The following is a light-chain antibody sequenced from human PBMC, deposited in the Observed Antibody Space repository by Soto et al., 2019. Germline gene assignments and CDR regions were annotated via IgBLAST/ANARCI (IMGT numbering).Light chain of an antibody. CDR3: QQYGTSPPT. V-gene: IGKV3-20*01. Sequence: EIVLTQSPGTLSLSPGERATLSCKASQRVSSNFLAWYQRKPGQAPRLLIYVASYRANDIPSRFSGSGSGKDFTVTITSLEPEDFAVYYCQQYGTSPPTFGQGTKVEI. CDR1: QRVSSNF. CDR2: VAS. J-gene: IGKJ1*01.